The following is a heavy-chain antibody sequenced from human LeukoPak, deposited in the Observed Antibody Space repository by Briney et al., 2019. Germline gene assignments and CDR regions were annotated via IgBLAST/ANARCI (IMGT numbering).Heavy chain of an antibody. D-gene: IGHD3-3*01. CDR2: IWYDGSNK. Sequence: GRSLRLSCAASGFTFSSYGMHWVRQAPGKGLEWVAVIWYDGSNKYYADSVKGRFTISRDNSKNTLYLQMNGLRAEDTAVYYCARDAYYDFWSGYYSGYYYGMDVWGQGTTVTVSS. V-gene: IGHV3-33*01. CDR3: ARDAYYDFWSGYYSGYYYGMDV. CDR1: GFTFSSYG. J-gene: IGHJ6*02.